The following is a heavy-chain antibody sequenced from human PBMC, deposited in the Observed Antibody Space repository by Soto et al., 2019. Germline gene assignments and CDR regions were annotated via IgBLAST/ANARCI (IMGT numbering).Heavy chain of an antibody. J-gene: IGHJ4*02. CDR1: GYTFTSYY. CDR2: IKPSGGSA. CDR3: ATSWFEMINGFDY. Sequence: ASVKVSCKASGYTFTSYYMHWVRQAPGQGLEWMGIIKPSGGSASYAQKFQGRITMTRDTSTSTVYMDLSSLRSEDTAVYYCATSWFEMINGFDYWGQGTLVTVSS. V-gene: IGHV1-46*01. D-gene: IGHD3-10*01.